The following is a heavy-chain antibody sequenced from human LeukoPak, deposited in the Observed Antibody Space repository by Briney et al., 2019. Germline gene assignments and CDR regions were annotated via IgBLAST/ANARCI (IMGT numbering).Heavy chain of an antibody. CDR1: GGSISSYY. Sequence: PSETLSLTCTVSGGSISSYYWSWIRQPPGKGLEWIGEIYHSGSTNYNPSLKSRVTISVDKSKSQFSLKLSSVTAADTAVYYCARKGYTIGSFDYWGQGTLVTVSS. J-gene: IGHJ4*02. V-gene: IGHV4-59*12. D-gene: IGHD5-18*01. CDR3: ARKGYTIGSFDY. CDR2: IYHSGST.